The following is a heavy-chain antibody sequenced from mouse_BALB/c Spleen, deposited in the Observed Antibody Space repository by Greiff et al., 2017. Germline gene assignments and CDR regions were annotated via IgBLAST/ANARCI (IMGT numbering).Heavy chain of an antibody. CDR2: IWGDGST. J-gene: IGHJ4*01. Sequence: QVQLKESGPGLVAPSQSLSITCTVSGFSFTGYGVNWVRQPPGKGLEWLGMIWGDGSTDYNSALKSRLSISKDNSKSQVFLKMNSLQTDDTARYYCAREGGYDVRAMDYWGQGTSVTVSA. D-gene: IGHD2-2*01. V-gene: IGHV2-6-7*01. CDR1: GFSFTGYG. CDR3: AREGGYDVRAMDY.